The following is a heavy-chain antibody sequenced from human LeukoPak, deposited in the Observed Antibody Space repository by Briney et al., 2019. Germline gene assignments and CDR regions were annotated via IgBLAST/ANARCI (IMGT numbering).Heavy chain of an antibody. Sequence: KPSETLSLTCAVSGVSFRDYYWSWIRPPPGKGLEWIGEINHSGSTNYNPSLKSRVTISLDTSKNQFSLKLTSVTAADTAVYYCAKAPYLSTGSWGQGILVAVSS. CDR3: AKAPYLSTGS. CDR2: INHSGST. V-gene: IGHV4-34*01. D-gene: IGHD3-22*01. CDR1: GVSFRDYY. J-gene: IGHJ3*01.